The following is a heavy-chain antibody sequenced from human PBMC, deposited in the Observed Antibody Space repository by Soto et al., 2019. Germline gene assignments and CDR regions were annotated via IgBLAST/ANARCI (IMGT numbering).Heavy chain of an antibody. D-gene: IGHD3-22*01. CDR3: AKVVNLYYYDSSGYFDY. CDR1: GFTFSSYA. J-gene: IGHJ4*02. V-gene: IGHV3-23*01. Sequence: GGSLRLSCAASGFTFSSYAMRWVRQAPGKGLEWVSAISGSGGSTYYADSVKGRFTISRDNSKNTLYLQMNSLRAEDTAVYYCAKVVNLYYYDSSGYFDYWGQGTLVTVSS. CDR2: ISGSGGST.